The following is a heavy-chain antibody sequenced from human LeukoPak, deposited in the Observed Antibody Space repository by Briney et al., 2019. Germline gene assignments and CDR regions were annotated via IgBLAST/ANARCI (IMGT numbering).Heavy chain of an antibody. V-gene: IGHV4-34*01. Sequence: PSETLSLTCAVYGGSFSGYYWSWIRQPPGRGLEWIGEINHSGSTNYNPSLKSRVTISVDTSKNQFSLKLSSVTAADTAVYYCARGIVVVPAAERNYYGMDVWGQGTTVTVSS. CDR1: GGSFSGYY. J-gene: IGHJ6*02. CDR3: ARGIVVVPAAERNYYGMDV. D-gene: IGHD2-2*01. CDR2: INHSGST.